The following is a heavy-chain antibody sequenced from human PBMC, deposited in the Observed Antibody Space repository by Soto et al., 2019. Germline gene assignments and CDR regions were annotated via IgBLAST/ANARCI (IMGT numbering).Heavy chain of an antibody. D-gene: IGHD2-15*01. J-gene: IGHJ4*02. Sequence: EVQLVESGGGLVQPGRSLRLSCAASGFPFQHYAMHWVRRSPGKGLEWVSGIRWNGDDMGYADSVRGRFTISRDNAKNSLYLQMSRLRAEDTAFYYCAQDGGYCSGGNCYFDSCGQGTLVTVSS. CDR3: AQDGGYCSGGNCYFDS. CDR2: IRWNGDDM. V-gene: IGHV3-9*01. CDR1: GFPFQHYA.